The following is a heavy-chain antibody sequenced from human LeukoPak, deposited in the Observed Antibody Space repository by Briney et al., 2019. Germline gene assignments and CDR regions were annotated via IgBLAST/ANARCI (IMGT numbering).Heavy chain of an antibody. Sequence: GGSLRLSCAASGFTASSNYMSWVRQAPGKGLEWLSVIYSDDRTYYADSVKGRFTISRHTSKKTLYLQMNSLRAEDTAVYYCAREVMAKRRAFDIWGQGTVVTVSS. J-gene: IGHJ3*02. V-gene: IGHV3-53*04. D-gene: IGHD2-8*01. CDR3: AREVMAKRRAFDI. CDR1: GFTASSNY. CDR2: IYSDDRT.